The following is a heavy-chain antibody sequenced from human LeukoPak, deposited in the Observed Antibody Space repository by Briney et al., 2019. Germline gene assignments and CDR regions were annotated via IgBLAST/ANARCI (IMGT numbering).Heavy chain of an antibody. CDR3: ARGYCSSTSCLPGDY. Sequence: SETLSLTCAVYGGSFSGYYWSWIRQPPGKGLEWIGEINHSGSTNYNPSLKSRVTISVDTSKNQFSLKLSSVTAADTAVYYCARGYCSSTSCLPGDYWGQGTLVTVSS. J-gene: IGHJ4*02. CDR2: INHSGST. V-gene: IGHV4-34*01. CDR1: GGSFSGYY. D-gene: IGHD2-2*01.